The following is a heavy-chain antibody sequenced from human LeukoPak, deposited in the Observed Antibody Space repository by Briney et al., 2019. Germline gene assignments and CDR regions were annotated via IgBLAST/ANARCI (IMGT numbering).Heavy chain of an antibody. CDR1: GFIFSDYA. CDR3: AKCGYDTSGLRRLPFDY. J-gene: IGHJ4*02. V-gene: IGHV3-30-3*02. Sequence: GGSLRLSCAASGFIFSDYAMHWVAVISRDGTYTNHADTVKGRFTISRDNSKNTLYLQMNSLRAEDTAVYYCAKCGYDTSGLRRLPFDYWGQGTLVTVSS. D-gene: IGHD3-22*01. CDR2: ISRDGTYT.